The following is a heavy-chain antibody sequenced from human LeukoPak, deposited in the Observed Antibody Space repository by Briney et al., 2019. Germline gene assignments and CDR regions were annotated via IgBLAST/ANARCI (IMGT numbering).Heavy chain of an antibody. J-gene: IGHJ4*02. Sequence: GGFLRLSCAASGFAFSNYAMNWARQAPGKGLEWVSTISGRDGNTYYADPVKGRFTISRDNSKNTLYLQMNSLRAEDTAVYYCAKDGADYYDASGFYGDFDYWGQGTLVTVSS. CDR2: ISGRDGNT. CDR3: AKDGADYYDASGFYGDFDY. V-gene: IGHV3-23*01. CDR1: GFAFSNYA. D-gene: IGHD3-22*01.